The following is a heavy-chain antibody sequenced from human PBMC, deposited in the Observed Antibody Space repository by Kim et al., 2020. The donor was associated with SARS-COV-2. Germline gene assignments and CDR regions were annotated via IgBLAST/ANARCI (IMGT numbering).Heavy chain of an antibody. CDR2: VRGDGIST. CDR3: AKDKEELRRYFDN. Sequence: GGSLRLSCAASGFTFGNYAINWVRQAPGRGLEWVSGVRGDGISTFYADSVKGRFTISRDNSKTTLYLQMNSLRAEDTAVYYCAKDKEELRRYFDNWG. V-gene: IGHV3-23*01. D-gene: IGHD1-26*01. J-gene: IGHJ4*03. CDR1: GFTFGNYA.